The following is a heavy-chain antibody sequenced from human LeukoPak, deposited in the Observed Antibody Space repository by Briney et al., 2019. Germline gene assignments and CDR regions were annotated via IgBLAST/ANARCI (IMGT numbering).Heavy chain of an antibody. D-gene: IGHD3-16*02. CDR1: GGSISSGSYY. CDR2: IYTSGST. V-gene: IGHV4-61*02. CDR3: AREIYPTKAFDI. Sequence: PSETLSLTCTVSGGSISSGSYYWSWIRQPAGKGLEWIGRIYTSGSTNYNPSLKSRVTISVDTSKNQFSLKLSSVTAADTAVYYCAREIYPTKAFDIWGQGTMVTVSS. J-gene: IGHJ3*02.